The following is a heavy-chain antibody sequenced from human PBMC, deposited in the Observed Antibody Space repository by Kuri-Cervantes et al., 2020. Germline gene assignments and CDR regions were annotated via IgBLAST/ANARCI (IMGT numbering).Heavy chain of an antibody. CDR2: IIPIFGTA. Sequence: SVKVSCKASGGTFSSYAISWVRQAPGQGLEWMGGIIPIFGTANYAQKFQGRVTITADESTSTAYMELSSLRSEDTAVYYCSTDTVTTTGNAFDVWGQGTMVTVSS. CDR1: GGTFSSYA. D-gene: IGHD4-17*01. V-gene: IGHV1-69*13. CDR3: STDTVTTTGNAFDV. J-gene: IGHJ3*01.